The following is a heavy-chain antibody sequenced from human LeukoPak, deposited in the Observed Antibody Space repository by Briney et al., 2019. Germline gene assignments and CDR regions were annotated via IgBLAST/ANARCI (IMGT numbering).Heavy chain of an antibody. CDR3: AKDGGEYNYGYSDFDY. Sequence: PGGSLRLSCAASGFTFSSYAMTWVRQAPGKGLGWVSAISGSGGSTYYADSVKGRFTISRDNSKNTLYLQMNSLRAEDTAVYYCAKDGGEYNYGYSDFDYWGQGTLVTVSS. V-gene: IGHV3-23*01. CDR1: GFTFSSYA. J-gene: IGHJ4*02. D-gene: IGHD5-18*01. CDR2: ISGSGGST.